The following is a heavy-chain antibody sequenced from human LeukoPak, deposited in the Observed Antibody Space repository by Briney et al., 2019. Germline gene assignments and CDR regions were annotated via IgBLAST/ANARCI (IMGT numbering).Heavy chain of an antibody. CDR3: ARARGPHCSSTSCYRTVFDY. V-gene: IGHV3-33*05. CDR1: GFTFSSYG. J-gene: IGHJ4*02. D-gene: IGHD2-2*02. Sequence: GGSLRLSCAASGFTFSSYGMHWVRQAPGKGLEWVAVISYDGSNKYYADSVKGRFTISRDNAKNSLYLQMNSLRAEDTAVYYCARARGPHCSSTSCYRTVFDYWGQGTLVTVSS. CDR2: ISYDGSNK.